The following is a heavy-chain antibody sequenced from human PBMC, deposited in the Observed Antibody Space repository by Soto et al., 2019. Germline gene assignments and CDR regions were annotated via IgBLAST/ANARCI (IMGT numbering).Heavy chain of an antibody. CDR1: GFTVSSYS. J-gene: IGHJ3*02. V-gene: IGHV3-48*01. CDR3: ARVKPLYSSGWYGAFDI. Sequence: GGSLRLSCAASGFTVSSYSMNWVRQAPGKGLEWVSYISSSSSTIYYADSVKGRFTISRDNAKNSLYLQMNSLRAEDTAVYYCARVKPLYSSGWYGAFDIWGQGTMVTVS. D-gene: IGHD6-19*01. CDR2: ISSSSSTI.